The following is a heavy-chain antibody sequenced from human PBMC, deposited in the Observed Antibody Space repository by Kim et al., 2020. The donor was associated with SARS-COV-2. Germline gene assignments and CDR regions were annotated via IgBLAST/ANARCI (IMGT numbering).Heavy chain of an antibody. CDR2: INHSGST. CDR1: GGSFSGYY. J-gene: IGHJ5*02. V-gene: IGHV4-34*01. D-gene: IGHD6-13*01. CDR3: ARVPNYSSSWYLFRWFDP. Sequence: SETLSLTCAVYGGSFSGYYWSWIRQPPGKGLEWIGEINHSGSTNYNPSLKSRVTISVDTSKNQFSLKLSSVTAADTAVYYCARVPNYSSSWYLFRWFDPWGQGTLVTVSS.